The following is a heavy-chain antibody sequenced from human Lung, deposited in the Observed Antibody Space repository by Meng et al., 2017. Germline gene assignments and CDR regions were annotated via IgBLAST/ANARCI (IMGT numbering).Heavy chain of an antibody. CDR3: VYCGVRVGHSTFDY. CDR1: CGAIRSSTG. CDR2: IYHSRST. Sequence: VRRQVPGPGSVRPLGTLARACAVSCGAIRSSTGWSWVRQPPGEALEWLGEIYHSRSTNYNPSHAGPVTISLTKSKNKFTLSLYFEIDGLTAVYSGVYCGVRVGHSTFDYWGQGTLVTLSS. V-gene: IGHV4-4*02. J-gene: IGHJ4*02. D-gene: IGHD2-21*01.